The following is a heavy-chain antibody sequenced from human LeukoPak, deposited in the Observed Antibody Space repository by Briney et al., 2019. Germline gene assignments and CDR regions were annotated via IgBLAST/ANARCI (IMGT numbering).Heavy chain of an antibody. CDR1: GFTFSSYW. D-gene: IGHD2-8*02. Sequence: GGSLRLSCAAFGFTFSSYWIHWVRQAPGKGLMWVSRIKSDGSDTIYADSVKGRFSISIDNAKNTVYLQMHSLGAEDTAVYYCARKSGHGYGMDVWGQGTTVTVSS. J-gene: IGHJ6*02. V-gene: IGHV3-74*01. CDR2: IKSDGSDT. CDR3: ARKSGHGYGMDV.